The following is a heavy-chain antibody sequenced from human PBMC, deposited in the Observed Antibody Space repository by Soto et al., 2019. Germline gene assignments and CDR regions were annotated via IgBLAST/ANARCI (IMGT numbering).Heavy chain of an antibody. V-gene: IGHV3-33*01. Sequence: GGSLRLSCAASGFTFSSYGMHWVRQVPGKGLEWVALIWYDGSKKYYADSVKGRFTISRDDSKNTLYLQMNSLRAEGTAVYYCARGSEGNAFDIWGQGTMVTVSS. J-gene: IGHJ3*02. CDR1: GFTFSSYG. D-gene: IGHD3-10*01. CDR3: ARGSEGNAFDI. CDR2: IWYDGSKK.